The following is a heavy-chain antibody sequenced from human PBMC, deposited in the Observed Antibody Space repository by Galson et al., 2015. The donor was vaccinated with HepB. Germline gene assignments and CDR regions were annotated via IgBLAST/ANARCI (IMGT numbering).Heavy chain of an antibody. CDR3: ARGSVNHYVNSWFDP. V-gene: IGHV3-7*03. CDR1: GFTFRNYW. CDR2: VKQDGSEK. J-gene: IGHJ5*02. Sequence: SLRLSCAASGFTFRNYWMSWVRQAPGKGLEWVANVKQDGSEKYYVNSVKGRFTISRDNAKNSLYLQMNSLRAEDTAVYYCARGSVNHYVNSWFDPWGQGTLVTVSS. D-gene: IGHD3-16*01.